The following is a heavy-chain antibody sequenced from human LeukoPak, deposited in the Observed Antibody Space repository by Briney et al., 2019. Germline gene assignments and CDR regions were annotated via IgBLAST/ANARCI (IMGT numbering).Heavy chain of an antibody. D-gene: IGHD3-10*01. Sequence: PSETLSLTCTVSGGSISSGSYYWSWIRQPAGKGLEWIGRIYTSGSTNYNPSLKSRVTISVDTSKNQFSLKLSSVTAADTAVYYCARVHYYGSGSSRGKNYYYYYYMDVWGKGTTVTVSS. V-gene: IGHV4-61*02. CDR1: GGSISSGSYY. CDR2: IYTSGST. J-gene: IGHJ6*03. CDR3: ARVHYYGSGSSRGKNYYYYYYMDV.